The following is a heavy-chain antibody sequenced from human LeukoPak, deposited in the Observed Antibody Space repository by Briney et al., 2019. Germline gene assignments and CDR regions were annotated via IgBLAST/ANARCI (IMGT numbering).Heavy chain of an antibody. V-gene: IGHV3-7*01. Sequence: GGSLRLSCAASGFTFSSYWMSWVRQAPGKGLEWVANIKQDGSEKYYVDSVKGRFTISRDNAKNSPYLQMNSLRAEDTAVYYCARGSVPHGDYAEYFQHWGQGTLVTVSS. CDR1: GFTFSSYW. D-gene: IGHD4-17*01. CDR2: IKQDGSEK. CDR3: ARGSVPHGDYAEYFQH. J-gene: IGHJ1*01.